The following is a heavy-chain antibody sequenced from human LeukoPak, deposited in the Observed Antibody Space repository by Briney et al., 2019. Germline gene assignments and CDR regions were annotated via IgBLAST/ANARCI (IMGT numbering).Heavy chain of an antibody. Sequence: QPGGSLRLSCAASRFSFSTYAMHWVRQAPGKGLEWVSSISASGGSTYSADSVKGRFTVSRDNSKNTVYLQMSSLRAEDTAVYYCAKDFRIGYSAHFDYWGQGALVTVSS. CDR2: ISASGGST. V-gene: IGHV3-23*01. CDR1: RFSFSTYA. D-gene: IGHD2-21*01. CDR3: AKDFRIGYSAHFDY. J-gene: IGHJ4*02.